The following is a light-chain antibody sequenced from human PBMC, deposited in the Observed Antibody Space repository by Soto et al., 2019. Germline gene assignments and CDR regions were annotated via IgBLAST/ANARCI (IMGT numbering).Light chain of an antibody. V-gene: IGLV2-8*01. CDR1: SSDVGGYDY. Sequence: QSALTQPPSASGSPGQSVTISCTGTSSDVGGYDYVSWFQQHPGKAPKLMIYEVSKRPSGVPDRFSGSKSGTSASLAISGLRSEDEADYYCAAWDDSLSALVFGGGTKLTVL. CDR2: EVS. CDR3: AAWDDSLSALV. J-gene: IGLJ3*02.